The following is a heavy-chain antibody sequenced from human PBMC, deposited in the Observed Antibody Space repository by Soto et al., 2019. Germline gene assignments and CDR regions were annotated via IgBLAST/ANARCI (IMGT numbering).Heavy chain of an antibody. J-gene: IGHJ6*02. Sequence: GSLRLSCAASGFTFSSYGIHWVCQAPGKGLEWVAVISYDGSNKYYADSVKGQVTISADKSISTAYLQWSSLKASDTAMYYCARLVAGTGYYYYGMDVWGQGTTVTVSS. D-gene: IGHD6-19*01. V-gene: IGHV3-30*03. CDR3: ARLVAGTGYYYYGMDV. CDR1: GFTFSSYG. CDR2: ISYDGSNK.